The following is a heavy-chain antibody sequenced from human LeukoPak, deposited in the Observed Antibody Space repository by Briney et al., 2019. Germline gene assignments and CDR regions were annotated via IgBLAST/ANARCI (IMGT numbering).Heavy chain of an antibody. CDR1: GFTFSSYG. CDR3: ARGRRDGYTLDY. J-gene: IGHJ4*02. Sequence: GRSLRLSCAASGFTFSSYGMHWVRQAPGKGLEWVAVISYDGSNKYYADSVKGRFTISRDNAKNTLYLQMNSLRAEDTAVYYCARGRRDGYTLDYWGQGTLVTVSS. CDR2: ISYDGSNK. V-gene: IGHV3-30*03. D-gene: IGHD5-24*01.